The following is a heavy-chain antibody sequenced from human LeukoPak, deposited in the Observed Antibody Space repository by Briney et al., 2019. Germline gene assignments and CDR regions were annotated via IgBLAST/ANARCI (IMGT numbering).Heavy chain of an antibody. Sequence: GGSLRLSCAASGFTFSSYSMNWVRQAPGKGLEWVSSISSSSSYIYYADSVKGRFTISRDNAKNSLYLQMNSLRAEDTAVHYCARPSKTGYSSGWYTELKYWGQGTLVTVSS. J-gene: IGHJ4*02. D-gene: IGHD6-19*01. CDR1: GFTFSSYS. CDR2: ISSSSSYI. V-gene: IGHV3-21*01. CDR3: ARPSKTGYSSGWYTELKY.